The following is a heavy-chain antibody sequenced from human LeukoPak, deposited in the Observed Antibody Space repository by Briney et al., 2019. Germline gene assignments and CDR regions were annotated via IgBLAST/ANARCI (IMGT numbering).Heavy chain of an antibody. Sequence: ASVKVSCKASGYTFTSYGISWVRQAPGQGLEWMGWISAYNSNTNYAQKLQGRVTMTTDTSTSTAYMELGSLRSDDTAVYYCARWYDILTGYPDYFDYWGQGTLVTVSS. CDR3: ARWYDILTGYPDYFDY. V-gene: IGHV1-18*01. J-gene: IGHJ4*02. D-gene: IGHD3-9*01. CDR2: ISAYNSNT. CDR1: GYTFTSYG.